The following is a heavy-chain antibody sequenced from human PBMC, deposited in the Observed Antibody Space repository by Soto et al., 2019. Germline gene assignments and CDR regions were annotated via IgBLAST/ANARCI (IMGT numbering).Heavy chain of an antibody. Sequence: PGVSLSLPSAPSGFTFSTYSMSWLRQAPGKGLEWVSAISGSGGSTYYADSVKGRFTISRDNSKNTLYLQMNSLRAEDTAVYYSAKGPLMDYHILTGYYIPKGNWFDPWGQGTLVTVSS. CDR2: ISGSGGST. V-gene: IGHV3-23*01. CDR1: GFTFSTYS. J-gene: IGHJ5*02. CDR3: AKGPLMDYHILTGYYIPKGNWFDP. D-gene: IGHD3-9*01.